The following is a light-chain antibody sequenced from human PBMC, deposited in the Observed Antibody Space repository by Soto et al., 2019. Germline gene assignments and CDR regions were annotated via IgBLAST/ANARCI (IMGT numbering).Light chain of an antibody. V-gene: IGLV2-14*03. CDR3: TSWTTNNIPYV. J-gene: IGLJ1*01. CDR2: EVS. CDR1: NSDVGGYNY. Sequence: QSVLTQPPSASGSPGQSITISCTGTNSDVGGYNYVSWYQQHPGKAPKLLIYEVSNRPSGVSDRFSGSKSGSTASLTISGLQADDEADYYCTSWTTNNIPYVFGTGTKVTVL.